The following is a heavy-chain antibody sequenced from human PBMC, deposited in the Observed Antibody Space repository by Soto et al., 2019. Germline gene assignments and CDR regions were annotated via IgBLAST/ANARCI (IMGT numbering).Heavy chain of an antibody. CDR3: AKFFVETGSNSGWPWSFHY. V-gene: IGHV3-23*01. CDR2: ISGSGGTT. Sequence: EVQLLESGGGLVQPGRSLRLSCAASGFTFSNYAMSWVRQAPGQGLDWVSAISGSGGTTYYADSVKGRFTISRDNSKNTLLQQMNSLRAEDAAVYYCAKFFVETGSNSGWPWSFHYWGQGTLVTVSS. J-gene: IGHJ4*02. D-gene: IGHD6-25*01. CDR1: GFTFSNYA.